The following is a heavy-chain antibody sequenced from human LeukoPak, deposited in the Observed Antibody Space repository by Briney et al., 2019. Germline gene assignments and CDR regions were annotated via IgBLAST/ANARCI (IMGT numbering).Heavy chain of an antibody. V-gene: IGHV3-30-3*01. CDR1: GFTFSSYA. J-gene: IGHJ4*02. Sequence: GGSLRLSCAASGFTFSSYAMQWVRQAPGKGLEWVAVISYDGSNKYYVDSVKGRFTISRDNSKNTLYLQMNSLRAEDTAVYYCARGASGSYSPFDYWGQGTLVTVSS. CDR2: ISYDGSNK. D-gene: IGHD1-26*01. CDR3: ARGASGSYSPFDY.